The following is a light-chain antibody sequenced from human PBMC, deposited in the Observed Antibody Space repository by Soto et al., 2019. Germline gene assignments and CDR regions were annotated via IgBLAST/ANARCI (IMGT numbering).Light chain of an antibody. CDR3: SPYTSSSTLYV. V-gene: IGLV2-14*01. CDR2: EVS. Sequence: QSALTQPASVSGSPGQSITISCTGTSSDVGGYNYVSWYQQHPGKAPKLIIYEVSNRPSGVSNRFSGSKSGDTASLTISGLRAEDEADYYCSPYTSSSTLYVFGTGTKLTVL. CDR1: SSDVGGYNY. J-gene: IGLJ1*01.